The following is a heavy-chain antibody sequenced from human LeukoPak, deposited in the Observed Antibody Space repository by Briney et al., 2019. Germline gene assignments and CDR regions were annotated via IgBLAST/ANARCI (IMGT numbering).Heavy chain of an antibody. Sequence: GGSLRLSCAASGFTFNQSHMTWLRQTPGKGLVGVVNINEDGRAEYYVDSVKGRFAISRDNAKSSVFLQMNNLRAEDTAVYYCARGLPVVAGTASTYWGQGTLVTVSS. CDR1: GFTFNQSH. D-gene: IGHD6-19*01. V-gene: IGHV3-7*01. CDR2: INEDGRAE. J-gene: IGHJ4*02. CDR3: ARGLPVVAGTASTY.